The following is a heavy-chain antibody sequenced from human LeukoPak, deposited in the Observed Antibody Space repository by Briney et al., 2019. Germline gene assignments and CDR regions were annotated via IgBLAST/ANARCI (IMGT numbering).Heavy chain of an antibody. CDR3: ARVTLGYYFDY. Sequence: PGGSLRLSCASSGFTFSSYSMNWVRQAPGKGLEWVSSISSSSSYIYYADSVKGRFTISRDNAKNSLYLQMNSLRAEDTAVYYCARVTLGYYFDYWGQGTLVTVSS. CDR1: GFTFSSYS. D-gene: IGHD7-27*01. J-gene: IGHJ4*02. V-gene: IGHV3-21*01. CDR2: ISSSSSYI.